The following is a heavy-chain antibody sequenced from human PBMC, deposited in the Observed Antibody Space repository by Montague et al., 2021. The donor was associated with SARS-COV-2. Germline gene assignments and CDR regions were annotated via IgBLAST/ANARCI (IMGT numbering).Heavy chain of an antibody. CDR3: ARDQVLWFGEHVV. V-gene: IGHV3-48*02. D-gene: IGHD3-10*01. Sequence: SLRLSCAASGFTFSSYSMNWVRQTPGEGLEWVSYISSSSSTIYYAVSVKGRFTISRDNAKNSLYLQMNSLRDEDTAVYYCARDQVLWFGEHVVWGQGTLVTVSS. CDR1: GFTFSSYS. CDR2: ISSSSSTI. J-gene: IGHJ4*02.